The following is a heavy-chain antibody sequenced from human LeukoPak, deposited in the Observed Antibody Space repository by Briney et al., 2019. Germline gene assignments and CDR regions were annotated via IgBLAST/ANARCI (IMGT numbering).Heavy chain of an antibody. J-gene: IGHJ5*02. Sequence: ASVKVSCKVSGYTLTELSMHWVRQAPAKGLEWMGGFDPEDGETIYAQKFQGRVTMTEDTSTDTAYMELSSLRSEDTAVYYCCSLTYTFWFDPWGQGTLVTVSS. D-gene: IGHD2-15*01. CDR3: CSLTYTFWFDP. V-gene: IGHV1-24*01. CDR2: FDPEDGET. CDR1: GYTLTELS.